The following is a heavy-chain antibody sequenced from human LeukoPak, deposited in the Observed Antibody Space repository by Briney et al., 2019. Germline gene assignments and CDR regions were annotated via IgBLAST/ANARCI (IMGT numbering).Heavy chain of an antibody. V-gene: IGHV1-2*02. Sequence: ASVKVSCKASGYTFTGYFIHWVRQAPGQGLEWMGWINPNSGDTNYAQKFQGRVTMTRDTSISTAYMELSRLRSDDTAVYYCAREGIAVAIDYWGQGTLVTVSS. CDR2: INPNSGDT. J-gene: IGHJ4*02. CDR3: AREGIAVAIDY. D-gene: IGHD6-19*01. CDR1: GYTFTGYF.